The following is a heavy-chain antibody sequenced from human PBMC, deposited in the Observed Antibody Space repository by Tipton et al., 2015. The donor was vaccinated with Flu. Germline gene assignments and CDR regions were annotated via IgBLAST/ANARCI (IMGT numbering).Heavy chain of an antibody. J-gene: IGHJ4*02. D-gene: IGHD6-19*01. V-gene: IGHV3-53*01. CDR3: ARQAGTY. Sequence: SLRLSCAASGFIVSSDYMSWVRQAPGKGLEWVSVIYSSDSTSYADSVRGRFTMSRDNSKNTLYLQMNDLRVEDTAVYYCARQAGTYWGRGTLITVSS. CDR1: GFIVSSDY. CDR2: IYSSDST.